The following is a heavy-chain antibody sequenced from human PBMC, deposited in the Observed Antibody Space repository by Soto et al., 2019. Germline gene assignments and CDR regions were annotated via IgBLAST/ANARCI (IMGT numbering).Heavy chain of an antibody. CDR1: GGSISSGGYY. V-gene: IGHV4-31*03. CDR3: ARTYDSNGYANEFDS. D-gene: IGHD3-22*01. Sequence: PSETLSLTCTVSGGSISSGGYYWSWIRQHPGKGLEWIGYIDDSGSTHYNPSLKSRVTMSADTSKNQFSLKLTSVTGADTAVYYCARTYDSNGYANEFDSWGQGILVTVSS. CDR2: IDDSGST. J-gene: IGHJ4*02.